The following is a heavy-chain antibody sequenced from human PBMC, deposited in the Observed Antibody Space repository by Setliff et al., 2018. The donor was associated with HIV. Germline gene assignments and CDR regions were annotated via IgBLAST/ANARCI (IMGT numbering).Heavy chain of an antibody. CDR3: ATDQLLLGGSYSDY. CDR1: GGTFSSYT. V-gene: IGHV1-69*13. J-gene: IGHJ4*02. Sequence: SVKVSCKASGGTFSSYTISWVRQAPGQGLEWMGGIIPIFGTTNYAQKFQGRVTITADESTSTAYMELSSLRSEDTAIYFCATDQLLLGGSYSDYWGQGTLVTVS. D-gene: IGHD1-26*01. CDR2: IIPIFGTT.